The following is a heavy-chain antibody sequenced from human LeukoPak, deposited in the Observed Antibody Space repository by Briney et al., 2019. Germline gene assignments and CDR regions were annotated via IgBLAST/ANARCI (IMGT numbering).Heavy chain of an antibody. CDR1: GYTFSVYG. V-gene: IGHV1-18*01. D-gene: IGHD2-21*02. CDR3: ARGGVTSFIDY. J-gene: IGHJ4*02. CDR2: INPDNGDT. Sequence: ASVKVSCKASGYTFSVYGVSWVRQAPGQGLEGMGWINPDNGDTSIAQKLQGRVTMTADTSTTTAYMELRGLISDDTAVYYCARGGVTSFIDYWGQGTLVTVSS.